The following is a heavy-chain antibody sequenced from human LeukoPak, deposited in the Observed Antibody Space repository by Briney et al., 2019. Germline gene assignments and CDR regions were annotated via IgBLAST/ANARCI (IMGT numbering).Heavy chain of an antibody. Sequence: SETLSLTCAVYGGSFSGYYWSWIRQPPGKGLEWIGEINHSGSTNYNPSLKSRVTISVDTSKNQFSLKLSSVTAADTAVYYGARELLPVHWGQGTLVTVSP. D-gene: IGHD2/OR15-2a*01. V-gene: IGHV4-34*01. CDR2: INHSGST. CDR3: ARELLPVH. CDR1: GGSFSGYY. J-gene: IGHJ1*01.